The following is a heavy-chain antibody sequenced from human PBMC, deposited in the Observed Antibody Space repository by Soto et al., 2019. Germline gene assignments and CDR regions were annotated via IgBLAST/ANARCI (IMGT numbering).Heavy chain of an antibody. V-gene: IGHV2-5*02. D-gene: IGHD3-22*01. CDR2: IYWDDDK. Sequence: QITLKESGPTLVKPTQTLTLTCTFSGFSLSTSGVGVGWIRQPPGKALEWLALIYWDDDKRYSPSLKSRLTNAKDRSKTQAILTMTSMHPVDTATYFCAHRPSCHLVSSCYDHGHCDHCGQGTLVTVSS. CDR3: AHRPSCHLVSSCYDHGHCDH. CDR1: GFSLSTSGVG. J-gene: IGHJ1*01.